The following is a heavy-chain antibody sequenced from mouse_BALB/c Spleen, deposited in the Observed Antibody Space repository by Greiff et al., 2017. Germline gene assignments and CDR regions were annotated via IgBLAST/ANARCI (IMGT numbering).Heavy chain of an antibody. Sequence: EVQRVESGGGLVKPGGSLKLSCAASGFTFSSYAMSWVRQTPEKRLEWVASISSGGSTYYPDTVKGRFTISRDNAKNTLYLQMSSLKSEDTAMYYCARHGNYFDYWGQGTTLTVSS. CDR1: GFTFSSYA. V-gene: IGHV5-6-5*01. CDR3: ARHGNYFDY. J-gene: IGHJ2*01. D-gene: IGHD2-1*01. CDR2: ISSGGST.